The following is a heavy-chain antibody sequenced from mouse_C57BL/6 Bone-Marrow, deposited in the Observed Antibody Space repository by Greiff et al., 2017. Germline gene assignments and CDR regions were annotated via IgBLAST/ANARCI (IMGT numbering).Heavy chain of an antibody. Sequence: EVQLVESGGGLVKPGGSLKLSCAASGFTFSDYGMHWVRQAPEKGLAWVAYISSGSSTIYYADTVKGRFTISRDNAKNTLFLQMTSLRSEATAMYCCARGWLLPFAYWGQGTLVTVSA. CDR2: ISSGSSTI. CDR1: GFTFSDYG. J-gene: IGHJ3*01. CDR3: ARGWLLPFAY. V-gene: IGHV5-17*01. D-gene: IGHD2-3*01.